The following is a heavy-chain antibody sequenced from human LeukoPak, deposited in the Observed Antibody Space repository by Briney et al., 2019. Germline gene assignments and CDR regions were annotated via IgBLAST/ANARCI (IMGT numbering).Heavy chain of an antibody. CDR1: GFTFSSYS. D-gene: IGHD3-3*01. CDR2: ISSSSSTI. CDR3: ARANYDFWSGYKGYYYYYMDV. Sequence: PGGSLRLSCAASGFTFSSYSMNWVRQAPGKGLEWVSYISSSSSTIYYADSVKGRFTISRGNARNSLYLQMNSLRAEDTAVYYCARANYDFWSGYKGYYYYYMDVWGKGTTVTVSS. J-gene: IGHJ6*03. V-gene: IGHV3-48*04.